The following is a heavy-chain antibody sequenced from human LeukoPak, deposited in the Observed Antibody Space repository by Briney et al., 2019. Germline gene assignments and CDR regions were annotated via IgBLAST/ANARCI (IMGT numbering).Heavy chain of an antibody. J-gene: IGHJ4*02. Sequence: GGSLRLSCAASGFTFSSYEMNWVRQAPGKGLEWVSYISSSGSTIYYADSVKGRFTISRDNAKNSLHLQMNSLRAEDTAVYYCARETQITFGDQGFDYWGQGTLVTVSS. CDR2: ISSSGSTI. D-gene: IGHD3-16*01. CDR1: GFTFSSYE. CDR3: ARETQITFGDQGFDY. V-gene: IGHV3-48*03.